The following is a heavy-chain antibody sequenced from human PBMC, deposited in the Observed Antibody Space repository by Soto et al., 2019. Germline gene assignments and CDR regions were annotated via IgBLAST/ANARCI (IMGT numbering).Heavy chain of an antibody. J-gene: IGHJ6*02. CDR3: ASKSKPQYGMDV. Sequence: XSVKVSCNASGYPFSSYDINWGRQATGQGLEWMGWMNPNSGNTGYAQKFQGRVTMTRNTSISTAYMELSSLRSEDTAVYYCASKSKPQYGMDVWGQGTTVTVPS. CDR1: GYPFSSYD. CDR2: MNPNSGNT. V-gene: IGHV1-8*01.